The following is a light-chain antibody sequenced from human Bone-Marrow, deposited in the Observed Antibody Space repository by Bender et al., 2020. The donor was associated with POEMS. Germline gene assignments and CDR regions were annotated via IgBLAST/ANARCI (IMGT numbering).Light chain of an antibody. Sequence: QSALTQPASVSGSPGQSITISCTGTSSDIGVYNYVSWYQQHPGKAPQLMIYDVSNRPSGVSSRFYGSKTGSRASLTISGLQAEDEAVYYCSSHTTIGTVVFGGGTKLTVL. CDR2: DVS. V-gene: IGLV2-14*03. CDR1: SSDIGVYNY. CDR3: SSHTTIGTVV. J-gene: IGLJ2*01.